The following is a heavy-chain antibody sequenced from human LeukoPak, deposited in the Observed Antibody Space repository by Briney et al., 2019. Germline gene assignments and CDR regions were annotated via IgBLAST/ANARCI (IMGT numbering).Heavy chain of an antibody. J-gene: IGHJ3*02. Sequence: ASVKVSCKASGYTFSTYGISWVRQAPGQGLEWMGWMSPGDGNTNYAQTLQGRVSMTRDTSTSTAYMQLRSLRSDDTAVYYCARVSVGSGYDAFEIWGQGTMVTVS. CDR1: GYTFSTYG. CDR3: ARVSVGSGYDAFEI. V-gene: IGHV1-18*01. CDR2: MSPGDGNT. D-gene: IGHD6-19*01.